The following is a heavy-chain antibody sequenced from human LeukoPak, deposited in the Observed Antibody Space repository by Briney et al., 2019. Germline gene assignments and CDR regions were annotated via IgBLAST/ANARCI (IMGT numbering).Heavy chain of an antibody. CDR1: GYTFTSYG. V-gene: IGHV1-18*01. D-gene: IGHD6-13*01. CDR3: ARESSSSWNTEYFQH. J-gene: IGHJ1*01. CDR2: ISAYNGNT. Sequence: ASVKVSCKASGYTFTSYGISWVRQAPGQGLEWMGWISAYNGNTNYAQKLQGRVTMTTDTSTSTAYMELRSLRSDDTAVYYCARESSSSWNTEYFQHWGQGTLVTVSS.